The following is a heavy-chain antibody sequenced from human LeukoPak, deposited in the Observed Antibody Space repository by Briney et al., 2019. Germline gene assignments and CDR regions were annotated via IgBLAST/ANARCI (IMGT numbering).Heavy chain of an antibody. CDR2: FDPEDGET. J-gene: IGHJ4*02. Sequence: ASVKVSCKVSGYTLTELSMHWVRQAPGKGLEWMGGFDPEDGETIYAQKFQGRVTMTEDTSTDTAYMELSSLRSEDTAVHYCATPTHPDSSGWPFDYWGQGTLVTVSS. CDR1: GYTLTELS. V-gene: IGHV1-24*01. D-gene: IGHD6-19*01. CDR3: ATPTHPDSSGWPFDY.